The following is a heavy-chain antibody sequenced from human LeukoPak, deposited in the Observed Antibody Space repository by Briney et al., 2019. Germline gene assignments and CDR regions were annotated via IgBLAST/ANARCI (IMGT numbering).Heavy chain of an antibody. D-gene: IGHD2-2*01. V-gene: IGHV4-39*01. CDR2: IYYSGST. CDR3: ARHYIIVVVPAAMLTPNWFDP. J-gene: IGHJ5*02. CDR1: GGSISSSSYY. Sequence: SETLSLTCTVSGGSISSSSYYWGWICQPPGKGLEWIGSIYYSGSTYYNPSLKSRVTISVDTSKNQFSLKLSSVTAADTAVYYCARHYIIVVVPAAMLTPNWFDPWGQGTLVTVSS.